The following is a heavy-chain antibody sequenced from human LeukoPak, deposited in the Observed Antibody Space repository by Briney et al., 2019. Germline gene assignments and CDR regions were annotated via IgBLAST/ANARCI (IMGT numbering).Heavy chain of an antibody. CDR2: IYHSGST. J-gene: IGHJ3*02. D-gene: IGHD6-13*01. CDR3: ARDAGGSIAAALSAFDI. CDR1: GGPISSNNW. V-gene: IGHV4-4*02. Sequence: PSETLSLTCAVSGGPISSNNWWSWVRQPPGKGLEWIGDIYHSGSTKYNPSLKSRVTISVDKSKNQFSLKLRSVTAADTAVYYCARDAGGSIAAALSAFDIRGQGTMVTVSS.